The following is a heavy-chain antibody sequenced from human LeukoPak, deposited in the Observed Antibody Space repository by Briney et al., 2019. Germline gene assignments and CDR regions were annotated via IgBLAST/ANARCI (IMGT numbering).Heavy chain of an antibody. Sequence: GGSLRLSCAASGFTFSNSDMHWVRQGTGKGLEWVSAIGTAGDTYYSGSVKGRFTISRDNAKNSLYLQMNSLRAEDTAVYYCARDLGLGATHAFDIWGQGTMVTVSS. D-gene: IGHD1-26*01. J-gene: IGHJ3*02. CDR2: IGTAGDT. CDR3: ARDLGLGATHAFDI. V-gene: IGHV3-13*01. CDR1: GFTFSNSD.